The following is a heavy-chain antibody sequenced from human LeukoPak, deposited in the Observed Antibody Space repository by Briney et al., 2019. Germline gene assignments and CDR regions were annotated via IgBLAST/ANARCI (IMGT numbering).Heavy chain of an antibody. CDR3: AREGSYCSSTSCYGWFDP. CDR1: GYTFTGYY. D-gene: IGHD2-2*01. Sequence: ASVKVSCKAAGYTFTGYYMFWVRQAPGQGLEWMGRINPNSGNTGYAQKFQGRVTMTRNTSISTAYVELSSLRSEDTAVYYCAREGSYCSSTSCYGWFDPWGQGTLVTVSS. J-gene: IGHJ5*02. CDR2: INPNSGNT. V-gene: IGHV1-8*01.